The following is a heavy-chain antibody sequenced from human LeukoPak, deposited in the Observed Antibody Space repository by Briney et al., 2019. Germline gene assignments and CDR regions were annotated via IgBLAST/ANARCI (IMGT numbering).Heavy chain of an antibody. CDR3: SRDSLSSCGGDCYSGLDV. Sequence: GGSLRLSCAASGFTFSNYWMHWVPQAPGEALMWVSRIKSDGSSTTYADSVKGRFTISRDNAKNTLYLQMNSLRAEDTAVYYCSRDSLSSCGGDCYSGLDVWGQGTTVTVSS. D-gene: IGHD2-21*02. CDR2: IKSDGSST. CDR1: GFTFSNYW. J-gene: IGHJ6*02. V-gene: IGHV3-74*01.